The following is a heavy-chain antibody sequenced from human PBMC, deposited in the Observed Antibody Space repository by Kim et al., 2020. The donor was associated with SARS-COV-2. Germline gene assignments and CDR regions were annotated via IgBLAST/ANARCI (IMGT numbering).Heavy chain of an antibody. Sequence: GGSLRLSCAASGFTFSSYAMSWVRQAPGKGLEWVSGISGSGGSTYYADSVKGRFTISRDNSKNTMYLQMNSLRAEDTAVYYCAKALPNYDFWSGYSTAYYYYGMDVWGQGTTVTVSS. CDR3: AKALPNYDFWSGYSTAYYYYGMDV. CDR1: GFTFSSYA. D-gene: IGHD3-3*01. CDR2: ISGSGGST. J-gene: IGHJ6*02. V-gene: IGHV3-23*01.